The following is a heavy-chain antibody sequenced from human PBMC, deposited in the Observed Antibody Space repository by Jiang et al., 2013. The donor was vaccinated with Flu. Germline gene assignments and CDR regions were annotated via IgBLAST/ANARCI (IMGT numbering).Heavy chain of an antibody. V-gene: IGHV3-23*01. CDR2: ISTGGATT. D-gene: IGHD4-11*01. CDR3: AKGFTSNWPYYFDF. J-gene: IGHJ4*02. Sequence: VQLLESGGGLVQPGGSLTLSCAASGFTFSSYAMSWVRQAPGKGLEWVSDISTGGATTHYADSVRGRFTISRDNSKNTLYLQMNSLRADDTAEYYCAKGFTSNWPYYFDFWDQGTLVTVSS. CDR1: GFTFSSYA.